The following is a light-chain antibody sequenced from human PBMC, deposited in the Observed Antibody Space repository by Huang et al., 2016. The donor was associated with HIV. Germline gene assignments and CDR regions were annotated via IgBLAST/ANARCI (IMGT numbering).Light chain of an antibody. CDR3: QQYKNWPRT. CDR1: QTVDSA. CDR2: GAS. J-gene: IGKJ3*01. V-gene: IGKV3-15*01. Sequence: EIVMTQSPATLSVSPGERAALSCRARQTVDSALAWYQQKPGQAPRRLIYGASTRATGIPARFSGSGSGTEFTLTISSLQSEDFAVYYCQQYKNWPRTFGPGTTVDIK.